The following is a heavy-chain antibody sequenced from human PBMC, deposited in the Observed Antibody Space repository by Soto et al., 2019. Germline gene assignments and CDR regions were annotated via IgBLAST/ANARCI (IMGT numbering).Heavy chain of an antibody. Sequence: PSDTPSLTCAASGDSINNNYYWGWIRKPPGKGLEWIASIYNSVSTHYNPSLKSRVTISIDTSKKQFSLQLTSVTAADTAVYYCARNSSGWSFDSWGQGTRVTVSS. D-gene: IGHD6-19*01. CDR1: GDSINNNYY. CDR3: ARNSSGWSFDS. CDR2: IYNSVST. V-gene: IGHV4-38-2*01. J-gene: IGHJ4*02.